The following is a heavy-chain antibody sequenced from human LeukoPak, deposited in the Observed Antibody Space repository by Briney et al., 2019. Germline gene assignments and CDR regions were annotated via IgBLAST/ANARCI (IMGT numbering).Heavy chain of an antibody. CDR3: ARGGTVTTRSNGMDV. D-gene: IGHD4-17*01. J-gene: IGHJ6*02. V-gene: IGHV4-30-4*01. CDR1: GGSISSGDYY. CDR2: IYYSGST. Sequence: SETLSLTCTVSGGSISSGDYYWSWIRQPPGKGLEWTGYIYYSGSTYYNPSLKSRLTMSVDTSKNQFSLKLSSVTAADTAVYYCARGGTVTTRSNGMDVWGQGTTVTVSS.